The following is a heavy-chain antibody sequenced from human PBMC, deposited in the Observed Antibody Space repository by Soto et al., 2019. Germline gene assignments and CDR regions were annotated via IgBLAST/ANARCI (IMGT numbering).Heavy chain of an antibody. Sequence: GASVKVSCKASGHTFTDYHVHWVRQAPGQGLEWMGMINPSGDSRSYAQKFQGRVTMTRDTSTSTVYMELSSLRSEDTAVYYCARGPNRYSSSSLDYWGQGTLVTVSS. CDR1: GHTFTDYH. D-gene: IGHD6-6*01. CDR3: ARGPNRYSSSSLDY. J-gene: IGHJ4*02. CDR2: INPSGDSR. V-gene: IGHV1-46*01.